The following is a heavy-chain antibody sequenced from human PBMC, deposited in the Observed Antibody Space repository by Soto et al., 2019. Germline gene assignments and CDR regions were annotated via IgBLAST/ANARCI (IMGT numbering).Heavy chain of an antibody. V-gene: IGHV3-15*01. CDR1: GFTFSNAW. J-gene: IGHJ4*02. CDR3: TTARHRDYFDY. Sequence: GGSLRLSCAASGFTFSNAWMSWVRQAPGKGLEWVGLIKSKTDGGTTDYAAPVKGRFTISRDDSKNTLYLQMNSLKTEDTAVYYCTTARHRDYFDYWGQGTLVTVSS. CDR2: IKSKTDGGTT.